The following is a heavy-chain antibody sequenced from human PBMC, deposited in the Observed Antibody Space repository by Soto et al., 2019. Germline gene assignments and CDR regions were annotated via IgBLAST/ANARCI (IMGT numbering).Heavy chain of an antibody. V-gene: IGHV3-48*01. J-gene: IGHJ6*02. Sequence: SLRLSCAASGFTFSRYSMNWVRQAPGKGPEWVSHISSGDINIYYADSVKGRFTVSRDNAKNSLYLQMNSLRAEDTAIYYCARDKALVVPSLVNSDYYYYAMDVWGQGTTVTVSS. CDR1: GFTFSRYS. CDR3: ARDKALVVPSLVNSDYYYYAMDV. D-gene: IGHD2-2*01. CDR2: ISSGDINI.